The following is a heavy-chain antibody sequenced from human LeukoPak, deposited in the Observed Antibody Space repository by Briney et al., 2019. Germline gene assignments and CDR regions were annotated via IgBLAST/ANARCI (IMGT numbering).Heavy chain of an antibody. J-gene: IGHJ4*02. CDR3: ARGGSSGYYYPYYFDY. D-gene: IGHD3-22*01. CDR2: IYYSGST. Sequence: PSETLSLTCTVSGGSISSGGYYWSWIRQHPGKGLEWIGYIYYSGSTYYNPSPKSRVTISVDTSKNQFSLKLSSVTAADTAVYYCARGGSSGYYYPYYFDYWGQGTLVTVSS. CDR1: GGSISSGGYY. V-gene: IGHV4-31*03.